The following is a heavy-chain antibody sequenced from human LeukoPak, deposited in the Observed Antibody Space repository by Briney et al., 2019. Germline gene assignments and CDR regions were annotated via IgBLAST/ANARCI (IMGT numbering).Heavy chain of an antibody. D-gene: IGHD6-13*01. CDR1: GYSFTNYW. CDR2: IYPGGSET. J-gene: IGHJ5*02. Sequence: GESLRISCKGSGYSFTNYWIGWVRQMPGKGLEWMGNIYPGGSETRYSPSFQGQVTISVDKSTTTAYLQWSRLKASDTAMNYCARLPIAAAGSFPPFNWFDPWGQGTLVTVSS. V-gene: IGHV5-51*01. CDR3: ARLPIAAAGSFPPFNWFDP.